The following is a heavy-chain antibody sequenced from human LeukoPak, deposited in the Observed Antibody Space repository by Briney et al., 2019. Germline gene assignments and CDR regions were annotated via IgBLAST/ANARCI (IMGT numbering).Heavy chain of an antibody. CDR2: ISAYNGNT. Sequence: ASVKVSCKASGYTFTSYGINWVRQAPGQGLEWMGWISAYNGNTNYAQNLQGRVTMTTDTSTSAAYMELRSLRSDDTAVYYCARGDSTARNWYFDLWGRGTLVTVSS. CDR1: GYTFTSYG. V-gene: IGHV1-18*01. J-gene: IGHJ2*01. CDR3: ARGDSTARNWYFDL. D-gene: IGHD4-17*01.